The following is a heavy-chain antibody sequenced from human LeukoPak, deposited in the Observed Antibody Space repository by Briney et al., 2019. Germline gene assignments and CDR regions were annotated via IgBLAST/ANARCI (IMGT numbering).Heavy chain of an antibody. J-gene: IGHJ4*02. V-gene: IGHV1-46*01. CDR3: ARGYCSSTSCGKYYDY. CDR2: INPSGGST. CDR1: GYTFTSYY. Sequence: ASVKVSCKASGYTFTSYYMHWVRQAPGQGLEWMGIINPSGGSTSYAQKFQGRVTMTRDMSTSTVYMELSSLRSEDTAVYYCARGYCSSTSCGKYYDYWGQGTLVTVSS. D-gene: IGHD2-2*01.